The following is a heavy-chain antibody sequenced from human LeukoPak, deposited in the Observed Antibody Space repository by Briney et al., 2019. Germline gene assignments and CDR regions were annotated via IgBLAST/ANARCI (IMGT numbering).Heavy chain of an antibody. Sequence: GGTLRLSCAASGFTFSSYGVSWVRQAPGKGLEWVSAISGSGGSTYYADPVKGRFTISRDNSKNTQYLQMNSLRAEDTAVYYCAGTMVRGVIGDYWGQGTLVTVSS. J-gene: IGHJ4*02. D-gene: IGHD3-10*01. CDR2: ISGSGGST. V-gene: IGHV3-23*01. CDR1: GFTFSSYG. CDR3: AGTMVRGVIGDY.